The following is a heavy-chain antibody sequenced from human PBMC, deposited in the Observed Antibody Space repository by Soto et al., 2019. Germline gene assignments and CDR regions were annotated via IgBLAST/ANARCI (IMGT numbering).Heavy chain of an antibody. CDR3: VRPTLGYCSSSSWYEGGGKDV. D-gene: IGHD2-2*01. V-gene: IGHV5-10-1*01. J-gene: IGHJ6*02. Sequence: GESLNICCKGSGYSFTSYWLSWVRQLPRKGLARSGKSVPSNYYTNYNPSSQRHVTISADKSISTASRQWSSLKGSDTAMYYCVRPTLGYCSSSSWYEGGGKDVWGQGTTVTV. CDR2: SVPSNYYT. CDR1: GYSFTSYW.